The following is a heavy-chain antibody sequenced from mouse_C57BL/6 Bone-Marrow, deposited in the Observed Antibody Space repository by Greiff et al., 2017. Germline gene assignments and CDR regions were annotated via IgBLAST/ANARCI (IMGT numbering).Heavy chain of an antibody. J-gene: IGHJ4*01. CDR3: ATVALYDGYPYYCAMDY. D-gene: IGHD2-3*01. V-gene: IGHV1-50*01. Sequence: QVQLQQPGAELVKPGASVKLSCKASGYTFTSYWMQWVKQRPGQGLEWIGEIDPSDSYTNYNQKFKGKATLTVDTSSSTAYMQLSSLTSEDSAVYYCATVALYDGYPYYCAMDYWGQGTSVTVSS. CDR1: GYTFTSYW. CDR2: IDPSDSYT.